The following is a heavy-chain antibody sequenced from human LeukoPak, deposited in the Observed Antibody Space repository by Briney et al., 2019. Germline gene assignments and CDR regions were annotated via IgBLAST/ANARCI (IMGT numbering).Heavy chain of an antibody. CDR2: ISSSSSYI. V-gene: IGHV3-21*01. Sequence: AGGSLRLSCAASGSTFSSYSMNWVRQAPGKGLEWVSSISSSSSYIYYADSVKGRFTISGDNAKNSLYLQMNSLRAEDTAVYYCARSHASYYYNYYYYGMDVWGQGTTVTVSS. CDR1: GSTFSSYS. D-gene: IGHD3-10*01. J-gene: IGHJ6*02. CDR3: ARSHASYYYNYYYYGMDV.